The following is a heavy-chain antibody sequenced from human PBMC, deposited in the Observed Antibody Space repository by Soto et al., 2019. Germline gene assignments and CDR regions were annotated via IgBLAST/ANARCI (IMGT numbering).Heavy chain of an antibody. CDR3: ARQIGDDPFDI. Sequence: ETLSLTCTVSGGSISTYYWNWIRQSPGKRLEWIGYIYRTGSTHYNPSLNSRVTISLDTSRNKFSLKLNSVTAADTAVYFCARQIGDDPFDIWGQGTMVTVSS. J-gene: IGHJ3*02. CDR2: IYRTGST. V-gene: IGHV4-59*01. D-gene: IGHD3-3*01. CDR1: GGSISTYY.